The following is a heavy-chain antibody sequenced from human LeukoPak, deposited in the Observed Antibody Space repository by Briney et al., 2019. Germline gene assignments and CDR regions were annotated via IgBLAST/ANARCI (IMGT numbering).Heavy chain of an antibody. CDR1: GFPFSSYW. CDR3: AKDGGLWVSAHWGDS. J-gene: IGHJ4*02. V-gene: IGHV3-23*01. Sequence: GGSLRLSCVASGFPFSSYWMTWVRQAPGKGLEWVSTITTSDGNTYYADSVKGRFTVSRDNSKNTLFLQMNSLRAEDTAVYYCAKDGGLWVSAHWGDSWGRGTLVTVSS. D-gene: IGHD7-27*01. CDR2: ITTSDGNT.